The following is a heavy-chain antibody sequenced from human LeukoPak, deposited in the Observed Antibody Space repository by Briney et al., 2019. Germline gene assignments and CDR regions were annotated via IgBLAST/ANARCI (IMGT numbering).Heavy chain of an antibody. J-gene: IGHJ4*02. V-gene: IGHV4-34*01. CDR2: INHSGST. D-gene: IGHD4-17*01. CDR3: ARVHPNYGADY. CDR1: GGSFSGYY. Sequence: PSETLSLTCAVYGGSFSGYYWSWIRQPPGKGLEWIGEINHSGSTNYNPSLKSRVTISVDTSKNQFSLKLSSVTAADTAVYCCARVHPNYGADYWGQGTLVTVSS.